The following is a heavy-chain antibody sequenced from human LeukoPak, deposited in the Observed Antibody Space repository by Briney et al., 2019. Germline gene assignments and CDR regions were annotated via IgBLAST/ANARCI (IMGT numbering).Heavy chain of an antibody. CDR1: GFAFSSYW. J-gene: IGHJ4*02. Sequence: QPGGSLRLSCAASGFAFSSYWMHWVRQAPGKGPVWVSRISRDGDNTDYADSVKGRFTISRDNAKNTLYLLLNSLRAEDTAVYFCARDLFVSWGQGTLVTVSS. CDR2: ISRDGDNT. CDR3: ARDLFVS. V-gene: IGHV3-74*01.